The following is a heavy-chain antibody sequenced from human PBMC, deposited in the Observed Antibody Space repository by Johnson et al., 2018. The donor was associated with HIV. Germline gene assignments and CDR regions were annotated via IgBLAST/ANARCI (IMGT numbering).Heavy chain of an antibody. J-gene: IGHJ3*02. CDR3: AREGYSYGYDAFDI. CDR1: GFTFSTYW. CDR2: INSDGSST. D-gene: IGHD5-18*01. Sequence: VQLVESGGGLVQPGGSLRLSCAASGFTFSTYWMHWVRQGPGKGLVWVSRINSDGSSTSYADSVKGRFTISRDNAKNTLYLQMKSLRAEDTAVYYCAREGYSYGYDAFDIWGQGTMVSVSS. V-gene: IGHV3-74*01.